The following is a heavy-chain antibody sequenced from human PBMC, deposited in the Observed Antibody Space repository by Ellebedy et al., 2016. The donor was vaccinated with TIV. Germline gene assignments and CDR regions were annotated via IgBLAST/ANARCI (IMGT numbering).Heavy chain of an antibody. V-gene: IGHV3-23*01. Sequence: GESLKISCAASGFTFDDYGMHWVRQAPGKGLEWVSAISGSGGSTYNADSVKGRFTISRDNSRNTLYLQMNSLRVEDTAVYYCAKDRYYGSGSYSDYWGQGTLVTVSS. CDR2: ISGSGGST. CDR1: GFTFDDYG. CDR3: AKDRYYGSGSYSDY. D-gene: IGHD3-10*01. J-gene: IGHJ4*02.